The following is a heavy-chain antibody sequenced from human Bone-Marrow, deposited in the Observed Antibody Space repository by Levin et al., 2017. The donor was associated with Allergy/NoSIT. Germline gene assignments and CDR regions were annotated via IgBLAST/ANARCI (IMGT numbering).Heavy chain of an antibody. CDR3: AKVGKLDYYNLDV. CDR2: INIDGSTT. V-gene: IGHV3-74*01. D-gene: IGHD2-2*03. Sequence: PGGSLRLSCAASGFAFSRYWMNWVRQAPGKGLVWVSRINIDGSTTTYADSVEGRFTISRDNAKNTLHLQMNSLRAEDTAVYFCAKVGKLDYYNLDVWGKGTTVTVSS. CDR1: GFAFSRYW. J-gene: IGHJ6*03.